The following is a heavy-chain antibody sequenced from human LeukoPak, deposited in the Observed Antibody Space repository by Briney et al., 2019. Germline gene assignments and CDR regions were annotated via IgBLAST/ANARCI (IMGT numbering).Heavy chain of an antibody. CDR2: LYYSRTT. Sequence: PSETLSLTCTVSVGSISSGSHHWGWIRQSPGKGLEWIGSLYYSRTTNYNPSLNSRVTISVVTSKNQFSLQLNSVTAADTAVYYCARGWGGDCYYDYWGQGTLVTVSS. D-gene: IGHD2-21*02. V-gene: IGHV4-39*07. CDR3: ARGWGGDCYYDY. J-gene: IGHJ4*02. CDR1: VGSISSGSHH.